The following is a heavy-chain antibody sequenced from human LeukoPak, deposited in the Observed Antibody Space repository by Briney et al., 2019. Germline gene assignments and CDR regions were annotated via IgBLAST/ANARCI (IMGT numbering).Heavy chain of an antibody. V-gene: IGHV1-2*02. CDR1: GYTFTGYY. CDR3: AREVSYYDSSGYYYAYFDY. D-gene: IGHD3-22*01. J-gene: IGHJ4*02. CDR2: INPNSGGT. Sequence: EASVTVSCKASGYTFTGYYMHWVRQAPGQGLEWMGWINPNSGGTDYAQKFQGRVTMTRDASISTAYMELSRLRSDDTAVYYCAREVSYYDSSGYYYAYFDYWGQGTLVTVSS.